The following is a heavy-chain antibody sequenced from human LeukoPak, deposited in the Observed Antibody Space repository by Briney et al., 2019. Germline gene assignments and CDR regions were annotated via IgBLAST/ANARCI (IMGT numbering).Heavy chain of an antibody. CDR2: ISGSGGST. CDR3: ATYLGYCSSTRCYGLTGRRHPRDY. J-gene: IGHJ4*02. V-gene: IGHV3-23*01. CDR1: RFTFSGYA. D-gene: IGHD2-2*03. Sequence: GGSLRLSCAASRFTFSGYAMTWVRQAPGKGLEWVSGISGSGGSTYYADSVKGRFTISRDNSKNTLYLQMNSLRADDTAVYYCATYLGYCSSTRCYGLTGRRHPRDYGGQGTLVTVSS.